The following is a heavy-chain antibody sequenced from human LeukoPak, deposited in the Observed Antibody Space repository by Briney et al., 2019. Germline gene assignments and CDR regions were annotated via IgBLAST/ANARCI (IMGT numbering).Heavy chain of an antibody. V-gene: IGHV3-21*06. CDR1: GFTFSDYE. CDR3: GRAFPPLRTSSAGDL. D-gene: IGHD3-16*01. Sequence: GGSLRLSCSASGFTFSDYEMNWIRQAPGKGLEWISAISGRSSHTYYGDSVKGRFSISRDNAKNLLYLQMNGLGAEDTAVYYCGRAFPPLRTSSAGDLWGQGTLVTVSS. CDR2: ISGRSSHT. J-gene: IGHJ4*02.